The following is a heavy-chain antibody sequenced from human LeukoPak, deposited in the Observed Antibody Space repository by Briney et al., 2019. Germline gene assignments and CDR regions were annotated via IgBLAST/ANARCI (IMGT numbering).Heavy chain of an antibody. CDR2: INQDGSER. D-gene: IGHD2-2*01. J-gene: IGHJ6*03. Sequence: GGSLRLSCATSGFTFTNHWMSWVRQAPGKGLEWVANINQDGSERNYVDSVKGRFTISRDNSKNTLYLQMNSLRAEDTAVYYCAKGRYCSSTSCYSYYYYYYMDVWGKGTTVTVSS. CDR1: GFTFTNHW. CDR3: AKGRYCSSTSCYSYYYYYYMDV. V-gene: IGHV3-7*01.